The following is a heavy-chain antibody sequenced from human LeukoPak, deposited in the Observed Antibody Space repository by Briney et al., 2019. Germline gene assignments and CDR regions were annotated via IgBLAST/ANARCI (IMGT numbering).Heavy chain of an antibody. Sequence: PSQTLSLTCAISGDSVSSNSAAWNWIRQSPSRGLEWLGRTYYRSKWYNDYAVFVKSRITINPDTSKNQFSLQLNSVTPEDTAVYYCARDVLGSGWPTYYYYGMDVWGQGTTVTVSS. CDR3: ARDVLGSGWPTYYYYGMDV. CDR1: GDSVSSNSAA. V-gene: IGHV6-1*01. CDR2: TYYRSKWYN. D-gene: IGHD6-19*01. J-gene: IGHJ6*02.